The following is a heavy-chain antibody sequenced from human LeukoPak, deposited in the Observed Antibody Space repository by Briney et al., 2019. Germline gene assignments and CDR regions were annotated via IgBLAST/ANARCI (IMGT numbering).Heavy chain of an antibody. CDR2: INPNSGDT. CDR1: GGAFKSYA. CDR3: ARDWAAAGFLDY. Sequence: ASVKVSCKASGGAFKSYAINWVRQAPGQGLEWMGWINPNSGDTDYAQNFQGRVTMTRDTSIITAYMGLSRLISDDTAVYYCARDWAAAGFLDYWGQGTLVTVSS. V-gene: IGHV1-2*02. D-gene: IGHD6-13*01. J-gene: IGHJ4*02.